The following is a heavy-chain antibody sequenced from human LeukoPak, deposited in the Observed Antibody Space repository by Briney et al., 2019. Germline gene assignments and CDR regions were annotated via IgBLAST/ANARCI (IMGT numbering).Heavy chain of an antibody. J-gene: IGHJ4*02. CDR1: GYTFTGYY. D-gene: IGHD3-22*01. V-gene: IGHV1-2*04. CDR2: INPNSGGT. CDR3: ARADRSYYDSSDYYGYYFDY. Sequence: ASVKVSCKASGYTFTGYYMHWVRQAPGQGLEWMGWINPNSGGTNYAQKFQGWVTMTRDTSISTAYMELSRLRSDDTAVYYCARADRSYYDSSDYYGYYFDYWGQGTLVTVSS.